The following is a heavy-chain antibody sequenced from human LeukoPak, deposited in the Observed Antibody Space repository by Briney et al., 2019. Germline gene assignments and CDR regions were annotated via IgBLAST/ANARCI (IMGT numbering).Heavy chain of an antibody. D-gene: IGHD3-16*02. CDR3: ARDLTDRYCIDY. CDR1: GFTFSSYG. Sequence: GGSLRLSCAASGFTFSSYGMHWVRQAPGKGLEWVAFISHNGDRKYYADSVEGRFTISRDNSQNTLYLQMNNLRVEDSAMYYCARDLTDRYCIDYWGQGTLVIVSS. CDR2: ISHNGDRK. V-gene: IGHV3-30*03. J-gene: IGHJ4*02.